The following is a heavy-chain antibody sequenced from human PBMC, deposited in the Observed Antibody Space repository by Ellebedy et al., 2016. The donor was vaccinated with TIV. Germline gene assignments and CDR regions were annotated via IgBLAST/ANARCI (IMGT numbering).Heavy chain of an antibody. Sequence: ASVKVSCKTSGYTFTGYFIQWVRQAPGQGLEWMGILNHSGGSTSNTQKFQGRLTMTRDTSTRTVYMELSSLRSEDTAMYYCARLSDRGEHWGQGTLVTVSS. CDR1: GYTFTGYF. CDR2: LNHSGGST. CDR3: ARLSDRGEH. V-gene: IGHV1-46*01. D-gene: IGHD1-14*01. J-gene: IGHJ1*01.